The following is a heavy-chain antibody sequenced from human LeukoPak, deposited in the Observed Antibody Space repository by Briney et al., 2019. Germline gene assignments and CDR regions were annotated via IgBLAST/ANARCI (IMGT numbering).Heavy chain of an antibody. Sequence: TSEILSLTCTVSGGPISSYYWSWIRQPPGKGLEWIGYIYYSGSTNYNPPLKSRVTISVDTSKNQFSLKLSSVTAADTAVYYCARGSAVAGTIRYYYYGMDVWGQGTTVTVSS. D-gene: IGHD6-19*01. V-gene: IGHV4-59*01. CDR3: ARGSAVAGTIRYYYYGMDV. CDR2: IYYSGST. J-gene: IGHJ6*02. CDR1: GGPISSYY.